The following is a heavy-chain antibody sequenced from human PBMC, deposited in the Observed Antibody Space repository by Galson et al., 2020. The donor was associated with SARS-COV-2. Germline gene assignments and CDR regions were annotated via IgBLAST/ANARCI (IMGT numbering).Heavy chain of an antibody. CDR1: GYTFTRYG. D-gene: IGHD3-22*01. CDR2: ISAYNGNT. J-gene: IGHJ6*03. V-gene: IGHV1-18*01. CDR3: ARDTYYYDSSGFYYYYYMDV. Sequence: ASVKVSCKASGYTFTRYGISWVRQAPGQGLEWMGWISAYNGNTNYAQKLQGRVTMTTDTSTSTAYMELRSLRSDDTAVYYCARDTYYYDSSGFYYYYYMDVWGKGTTVTVSS.